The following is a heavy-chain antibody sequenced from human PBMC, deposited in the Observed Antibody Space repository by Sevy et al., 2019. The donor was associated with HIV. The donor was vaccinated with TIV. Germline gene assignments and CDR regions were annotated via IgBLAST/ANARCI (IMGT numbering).Heavy chain of an antibody. Sequence: GGSLRLSCAASGFTFSSYSMNWVRRAPGKGLEWVSYISSSSSTIYYADSVKGRFTISRDNAKNSLYLQMNSLRAEDTAVYYCARDLVVQGVIISYYYYGMDVWGQGTTVTVSS. CDR3: ARDLVVQGVIISYYYYGMDV. V-gene: IGHV3-48*01. CDR1: GFTFSSYS. CDR2: ISSSSSTI. D-gene: IGHD3-10*01. J-gene: IGHJ6*02.